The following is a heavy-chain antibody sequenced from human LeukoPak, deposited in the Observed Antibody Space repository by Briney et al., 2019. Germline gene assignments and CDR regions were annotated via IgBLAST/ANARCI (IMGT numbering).Heavy chain of an antibody. V-gene: IGHV1-24*01. CDR2: FDPEEGDN. D-gene: IGHD3/OR15-3a*01. CDR1: GDRLIELA. Sequence: ASVKVSCKVSGDRLIELAMHWVRQAPGQGLEWRGGFDPEEGDNMYAEAFQGRVTLTEDTSTDTAYMELTNLRCEDTAISYCAPQDFDALDSWGQGTLVTVSS. CDR3: APQDFDALDS. J-gene: IGHJ4*02.